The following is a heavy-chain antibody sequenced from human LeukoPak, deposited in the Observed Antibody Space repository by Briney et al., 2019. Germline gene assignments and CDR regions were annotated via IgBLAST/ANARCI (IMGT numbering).Heavy chain of an antibody. Sequence: PSGTLSLTCAVYGGSFSGYYGSWSRHPPRKGLEWIGEINPSGSTNYNPSLKSRVTISVDTSKNQFSLKLSSVHVAEPAVYYCARGARGYSYGYPLDYWGQGTLVTVSS. CDR1: GGSFSGYY. D-gene: IGHD5-18*01. CDR2: INPSGST. J-gene: IGHJ4*02. CDR3: ARGARGYSYGYPLDY. V-gene: IGHV4-34*01.